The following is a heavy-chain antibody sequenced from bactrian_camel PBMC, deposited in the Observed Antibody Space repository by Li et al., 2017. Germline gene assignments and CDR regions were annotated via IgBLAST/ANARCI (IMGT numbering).Heavy chain of an antibody. D-gene: IGHD6*01. J-gene: IGHJ4*01. V-gene: IGHV3S28*01. CDR3: VCDGGAWYGAY. Sequence: QLVESGGGLVQPGGSLRLSCAASGFTFSSYYMSWVRQAPGVGLELVSGISTGAGNTFYAVSAKGRFTISRDNAKNTLYLQMNSLKPEDTAAYYCVCDGGAWYGAYWGQGTQVTVS. CDR2: ISTGAGNT. CDR1: GFTFSSYY.